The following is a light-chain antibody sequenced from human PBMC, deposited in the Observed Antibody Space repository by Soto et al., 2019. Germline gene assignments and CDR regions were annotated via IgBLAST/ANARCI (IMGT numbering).Light chain of an antibody. J-gene: IGKJ2*01. CDR2: GAS. Sequence: EIVMTQSPATLSVSPGERATLSCRASQSVRGNLAWYQQKPGQAPRLLIYGASTRATGISARFSGSGSGTEFTLTITSLQSEDFAVYYCQQYNYWPPYTFGQGTKLELK. V-gene: IGKV3-15*01. CDR3: QQYNYWPPYT. CDR1: QSVRGN.